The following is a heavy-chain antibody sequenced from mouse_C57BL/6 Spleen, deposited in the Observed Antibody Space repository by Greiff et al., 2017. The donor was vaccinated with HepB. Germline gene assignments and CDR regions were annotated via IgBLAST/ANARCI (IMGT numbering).Heavy chain of an antibody. V-gene: IGHV3-6*01. CDR1: GYSITSGYY. J-gene: IGHJ2*01. Sequence: EVKLQESGPGLVKPSQSLSLTCSVTGYSITSGYYWNWIRQFPGNNLEWMGYISYDGSNNYNPALKNRISITRDTSKNQFFLKLNSVTTEDTATYYCAREDNYFDYWGQGTTLTVSS. CDR2: ISYDGSN. CDR3: AREDNYFDY.